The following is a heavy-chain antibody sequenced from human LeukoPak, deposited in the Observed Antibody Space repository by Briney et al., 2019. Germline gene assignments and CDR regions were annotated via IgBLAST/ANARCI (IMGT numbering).Heavy chain of an antibody. Sequence: GGSLRLSCTASGFTFSSYEMSWVRQAPGKGLEWVSYISSSSSTIYYADSVKGRFTISRDNAKNSLYLQMNSLRAEDTAVYYCARADSSGYYHPINWGQGTLVTVSS. CDR3: ARADSSGYYHPIN. D-gene: IGHD3-22*01. CDR1: GFTFSSYE. V-gene: IGHV3-48*01. J-gene: IGHJ4*02. CDR2: ISSSSSTI.